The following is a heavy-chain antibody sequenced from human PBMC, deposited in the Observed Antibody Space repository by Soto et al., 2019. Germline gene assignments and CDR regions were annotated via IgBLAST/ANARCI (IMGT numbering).Heavy chain of an antibody. D-gene: IGHD3-16*01. V-gene: IGHV1-18*01. CDR2: ISTYNGNT. J-gene: IGHJ6*02. CDR1: GYTFTSYD. CDR3: AREGEMPYYYYGLDV. Sequence: ASVKVSCKASGYTFTSYDISWVRQAPGQGLEWMGWISTYNGNTNYAQKLQGRVTMTTDTSTSTAYMELRSLRSDDTAVYYCAREGEMPYYYYGLDVWGQGTTVTVSS.